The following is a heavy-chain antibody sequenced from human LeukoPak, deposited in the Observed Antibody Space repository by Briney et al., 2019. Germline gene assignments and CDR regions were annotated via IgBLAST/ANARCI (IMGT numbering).Heavy chain of an antibody. CDR2: FDPEDGET. CDR3: ATSRIVVVPAAIGPLIDY. Sequence: GASVKVSCKVSVYTLTELSMHWVRHAPGKGLEWVGGFDPEDGETIYAQKFQGRVTMTEDTSTDTAYMELSSLRSEDTAVYYCATSRIVVVPAAIGPLIDYWGQGTLVTVSS. D-gene: IGHD2-2*02. J-gene: IGHJ4*02. CDR1: VYTLTELS. V-gene: IGHV1-24*01.